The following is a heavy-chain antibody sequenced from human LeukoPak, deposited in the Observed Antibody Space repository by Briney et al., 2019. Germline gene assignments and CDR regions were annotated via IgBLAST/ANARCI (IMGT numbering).Heavy chain of an antibody. V-gene: IGHV3-74*01. CDR2: INSDGSST. J-gene: IGHJ3*02. Sequence: PGGSLRLSCAASGFTFSSYWMHWVRQAPGKGLVWVSRINSDGSSTSYADSVKGRFTISRDNAKNTLYLQMNSLRAEDTAVYYCASFIGFRSWDAFDIWGQGIMVAVSS. D-gene: IGHD3-10*01. CDR1: GFTFSSYW. CDR3: ASFIGFRSWDAFDI.